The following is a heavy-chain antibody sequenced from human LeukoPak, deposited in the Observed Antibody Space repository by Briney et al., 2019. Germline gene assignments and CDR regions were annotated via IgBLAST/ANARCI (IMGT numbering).Heavy chain of an antibody. D-gene: IGHD2-15*01. CDR1: GFSFSGYW. V-gene: IGHV3-7*05. CDR2: IRQDGSAT. Sequence: PGGSLRLSCAASGFSFSGYWMSWVRQAPGKGLEWVANIRQDGSATYYVDSVKGRFTISRDNAKNSLFLQMNSLRAEDTAVYYCARPIGYCSGGSCFPFDYWGQGTLVTVSS. J-gene: IGHJ4*02. CDR3: ARPIGYCSGGSCFPFDY.